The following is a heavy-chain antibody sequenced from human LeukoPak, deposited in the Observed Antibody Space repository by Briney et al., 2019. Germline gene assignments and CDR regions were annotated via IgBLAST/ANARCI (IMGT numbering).Heavy chain of an antibody. CDR3: ARTTSLTASGYDY. J-gene: IGHJ4*02. D-gene: IGHD4-17*01. CDR1: GYTFTTYH. Sequence: GASVKVSCKTSGYTFTTYHINWVGQPTGQGLEWLGWMNPYSGDRGYAQKFQGRLSITSDTSISTAYMELSSLRSDDTAVYFCARTTSLTASGYDYWGQGTLVTVSS. CDR2: MNPYSGDR. V-gene: IGHV1-8*03.